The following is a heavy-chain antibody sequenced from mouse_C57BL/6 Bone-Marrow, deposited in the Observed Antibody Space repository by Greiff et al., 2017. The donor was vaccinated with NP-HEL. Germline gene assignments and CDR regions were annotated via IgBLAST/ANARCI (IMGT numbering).Heavy chain of an antibody. CDR1: GFNIKDDY. J-gene: IGHJ3*01. CDR2: IDPENGDT. D-gene: IGHD2-2*01. V-gene: IGHV14-4*01. CDR3: TTRSTMVTSFAY. Sequence: VQLQQSGAELVRPGASVKLSCTASGFNIKDDYKHWVKQRPEQGLEWIGWIDPENGDTEYASKFQGKATITADTSSNTAYLQLSSLTSEDTAVYYCTTRSTMVTSFAYWGQGTLVTVSA.